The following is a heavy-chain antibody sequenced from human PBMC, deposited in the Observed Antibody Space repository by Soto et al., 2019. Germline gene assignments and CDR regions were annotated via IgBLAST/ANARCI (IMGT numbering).Heavy chain of an antibody. J-gene: IGHJ6*02. CDR2: IYYSGST. CDR1: GASISSYY. Sequence: SETLSLTCTVSGASISSYYWGWIRQPPGKGLEWIGSIYYSGSTYYNPSLKSRVTISVDTSKNQFSLKLSSVTAADTAVYYCATDSYGYIYYYYYGMDVWGQGTTVTVSS. CDR3: ATDSYGYIYYYYYGMDV. V-gene: IGHV4-39*01. D-gene: IGHD5-18*01.